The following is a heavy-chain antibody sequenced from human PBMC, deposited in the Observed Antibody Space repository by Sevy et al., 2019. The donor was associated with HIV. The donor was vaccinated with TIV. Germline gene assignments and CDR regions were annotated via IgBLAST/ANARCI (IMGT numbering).Heavy chain of an antibody. CDR3: ATKEDWFDP. V-gene: IGHV4-30-4*01. CDR1: GASIRSGDYY. J-gene: IGHJ5*02. CDR2: IYYRETT. Sequence: SETLSLTCTVSGASIRSGDYYWTWIRQSQGKGLEWIGYIYYRETTYYNPSLASRVTMSIDSSKNQFSLKLTSVTAADTAVYYCATKEDWFDPWGQRTLVTVSS.